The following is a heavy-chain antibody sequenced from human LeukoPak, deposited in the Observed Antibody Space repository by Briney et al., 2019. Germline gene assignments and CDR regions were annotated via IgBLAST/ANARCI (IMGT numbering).Heavy chain of an antibody. Sequence: SETLSLTCTVSGGSISSYYWSWIRQPAGKGLEWIGRIYTSGSTNYNPSLKSRVTMSVDTSKNQFSLKLSSVTAADTAVYYCARGGYGDGEVYYYYGMDVWGQGTTVTVSS. CDR1: GGSISSYY. D-gene: IGHD4-17*01. V-gene: IGHV4-4*07. CDR3: ARGGYGDGEVYYYYGMDV. CDR2: IYTSGST. J-gene: IGHJ6*02.